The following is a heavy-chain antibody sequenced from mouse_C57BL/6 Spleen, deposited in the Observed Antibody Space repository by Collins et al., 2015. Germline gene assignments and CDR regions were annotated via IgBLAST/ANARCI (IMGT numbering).Heavy chain of an antibody. D-gene: IGHD3-2*02. V-gene: IGHV1-52*01. CDR1: SYTFTSYW. CDR3: ARDNSGAEYFDY. J-gene: IGHJ2*01. Sequence: QVQLQQPGAELVRPGSSVKLSCKASSYTFTSYWMHWVKQRPIQGLEWIGNIDPSDSETHYNQKFKDKATLTVDKSSSTAYMQLSSLTSEDSAVYFCARDNSGAEYFDYWGQGTTLTVSS. CDR2: IDPSDSET.